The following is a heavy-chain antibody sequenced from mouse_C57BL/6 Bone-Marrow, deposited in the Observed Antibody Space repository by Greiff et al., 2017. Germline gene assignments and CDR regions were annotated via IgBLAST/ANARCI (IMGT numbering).Heavy chain of an antibody. J-gene: IGHJ2*01. CDR2: IDPCSSYT. V-gene: IGHV1-69*01. D-gene: IGHD1-1*01. CDR3: AREVYYCRSYYFDY. Sequence: QVQLQQPGAELVMPGASVKLSCKASGYTFTSYWMHWVKQRPGQGLEWIGEIDPCSSYTNYNQKFKGKSTLTVDKSSSTAYMQLSSLTSEDSAVYDCAREVYYCRSYYFDYWGQGTTLTVSS. CDR1: GYTFTSYW.